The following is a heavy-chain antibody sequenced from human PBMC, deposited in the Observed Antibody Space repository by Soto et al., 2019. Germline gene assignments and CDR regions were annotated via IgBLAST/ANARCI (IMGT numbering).Heavy chain of an antibody. Sequence: QGQLVQSGDEVKKPGASVKVSCKASGYIFVNYGIAWVRQAPGQGLEGMGWISPYTGNTHSATKIQGRLTMTTDTSTSTAYMDLGSLTSDDTAVYYCVMVDNYVTPTPQDVWGQGTTVTVSS. V-gene: IGHV1-18*01. CDR1: GYIFVNYG. D-gene: IGHD3-16*01. J-gene: IGHJ6*02. CDR3: VMVDNYVTPTPQDV. CDR2: ISPYTGNT.